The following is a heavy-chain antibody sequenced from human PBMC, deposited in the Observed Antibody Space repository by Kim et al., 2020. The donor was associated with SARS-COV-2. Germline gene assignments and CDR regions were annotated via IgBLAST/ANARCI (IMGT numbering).Heavy chain of an antibody. D-gene: IGHD1-26*01. J-gene: IGHJ4*02. CDR1: GFTFSSYG. CDR3: AKTNTGSYQGSFDY. CDR2: ISYDGSNK. Sequence: GGSLRLSCAASGFTFSSYGMHWVRQAPGKGLEWVAVISYDGSNKYYADSMKGRFTISRDNSKNTPYLQMNSLRAEDTAVYYCAKTNTGSYQGSFDYWGQGTLVTVSS. V-gene: IGHV3-30*18.